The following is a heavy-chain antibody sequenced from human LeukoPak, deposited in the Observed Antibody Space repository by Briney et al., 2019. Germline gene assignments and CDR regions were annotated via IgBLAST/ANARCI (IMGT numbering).Heavy chain of an antibody. D-gene: IGHD3-10*01. CDR2: ITESGDDT. CDR1: GFTFSDYD. V-gene: IGHV3-23*01. Sequence: PGGSLRLSCAASGFTFSDYDMSWVRQAPGKGRKWVSVITESGDDTNYADSVKGRFIISRDNSKNTLFLQMNSLRVEDTAVYYCARDETKGKGTAWFGWVYWGRGTLVTVSS. CDR3: ARDETKGKGTAWFGWVY. J-gene: IGHJ4*02.